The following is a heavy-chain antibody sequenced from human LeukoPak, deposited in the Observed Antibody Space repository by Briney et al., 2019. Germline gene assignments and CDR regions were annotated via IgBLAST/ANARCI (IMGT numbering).Heavy chain of an antibody. V-gene: IGHV1-18*01. CDR3: ARDSETAAAEYYFDY. J-gene: IGHJ4*02. CDR1: GYTFTSYG. CDR2: ISAYNGNT. D-gene: IGHD6-13*01. Sequence: GASVKVSCKASGYTFTSYGISWVRQAPGQGLEWMGWISAYNGNTNYAQKLQGRVTMTTDTSTSTAYMELRSLRSDGTAVYYCARDSETAAAEYYFDYWGQGTLVTVSS.